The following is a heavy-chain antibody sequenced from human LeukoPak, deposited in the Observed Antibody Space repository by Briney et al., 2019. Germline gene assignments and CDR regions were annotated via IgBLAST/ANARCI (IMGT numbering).Heavy chain of an antibody. D-gene: IGHD1-26*01. Sequence: PSESLSLTCTVSGGSIGTYYWNWIRQPPGKGLEWIGFISYSGSTNYNPSLKSRATISVDTSKNQFSLKLSSVTAADTAVYYCARAYASYFLTDYWGQGTLVTVSS. CDR1: GGSIGTYY. CDR3: ARAYASYFLTDY. J-gene: IGHJ4*02. CDR2: ISYSGST. V-gene: IGHV4-59*01.